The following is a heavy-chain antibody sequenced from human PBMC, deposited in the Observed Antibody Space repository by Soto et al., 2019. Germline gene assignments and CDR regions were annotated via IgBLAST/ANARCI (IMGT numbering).Heavy chain of an antibody. CDR1: GDSISSGGSY. CDR2: TYYIGSP. CDR3: ARAGGTVAAINFYGLDV. V-gene: IGHV4-31*03. D-gene: IGHD1-26*01. J-gene: IGHJ6*02. Sequence: SETLSLTCTVSGDSISSGGSYWTWIRQHPGKGLEWIGYTYYIGSPYYNPSLQSRVTISVDTSKNQVSLKLSSVTAADTAVYYCARAGGTVAAINFYGLDVLGQGTTVTVS.